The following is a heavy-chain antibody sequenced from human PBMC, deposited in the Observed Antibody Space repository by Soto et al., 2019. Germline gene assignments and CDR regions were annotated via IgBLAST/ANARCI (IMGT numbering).Heavy chain of an antibody. CDR1: GGSISSYY. CDR2: IYYSGST. CDR3: ARGETGTIDY. J-gene: IGHJ4*02. D-gene: IGHD1-7*01. V-gene: IGHV4-59*01. Sequence: SETLSLTCTVSGGSISSYYWSWIRQPPGKGLEWIGYIYYSGSTNYNPSLKSRVTISVDTSKNQFSLKLSSVTTADTAVYYCARGETGTIDYWGQGTLVTVSS.